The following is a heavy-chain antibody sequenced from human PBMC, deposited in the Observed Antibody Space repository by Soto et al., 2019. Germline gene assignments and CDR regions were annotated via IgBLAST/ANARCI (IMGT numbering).Heavy chain of an antibody. CDR1: GFTFSSYA. V-gene: IGHV3-30-3*01. Sequence: GGSLRLSCAASGFTFSSYAMHWVRRAPGKGLEWVAVISYDGSNKYYADSVKGRFTISRDNSKNTMYLQMNSLRAEDTAVYYCASSHLENIVLMVYARAEYFQHWGQGTLVTVSS. CDR3: ASSHLENIVLMVYARAEYFQH. CDR2: ISYDGSNK. D-gene: IGHD2-8*01. J-gene: IGHJ1*01.